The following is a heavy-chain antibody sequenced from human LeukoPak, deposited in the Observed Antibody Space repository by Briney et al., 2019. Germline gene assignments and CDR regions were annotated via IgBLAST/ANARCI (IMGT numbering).Heavy chain of an antibody. CDR1: GFSITSYA. D-gene: IGHD1-1*01. Sequence: PGGSLRLSCAASGFSITSYAMSWVRQAPGKGLEWVSAISGSGGSTYYADSVKGRFTISRDNSKNTLYLQMNSLRAEDTAVYYCAKTVIPEFTTYFDYWGQGTLVTVSS. J-gene: IGHJ4*02. CDR3: AKTVIPEFTTYFDY. V-gene: IGHV3-23*01. CDR2: ISGSGGST.